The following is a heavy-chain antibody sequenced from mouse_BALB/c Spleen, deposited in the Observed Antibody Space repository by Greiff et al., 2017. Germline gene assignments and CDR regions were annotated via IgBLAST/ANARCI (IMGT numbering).Heavy chain of an antibody. J-gene: IGHJ3*01. CDR3: NPLSAVFAY. V-gene: IGHV14-4*02. CDR2: IDPENGDT. D-gene: IGHD6-1*01. CDR1: GFNIKDYY. Sequence: EVKLVESGAELVRSGASVKLSCTASGFNIKDYYMHWVKQRPEQGLEWIGWIDPENGDTEYAPKFQGKATMTADTSSNTAYLQLSSLTSEDTAVYYCNPLSAVFAYWGQGTLVTVSA.